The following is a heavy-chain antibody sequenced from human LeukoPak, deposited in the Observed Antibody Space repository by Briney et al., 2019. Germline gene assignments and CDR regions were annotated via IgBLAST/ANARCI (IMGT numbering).Heavy chain of an antibody. CDR2: IYYSGST. Sequence: PETLSLTCTVSGGSISSYYWSWIRQPPGKGLEWIGYIYYSGSTNYNPSLKSRVTISVDTSKNQFSLKLSSVTAADTAVYYCARGLGSGAFDYWGQGTLVTVSS. V-gene: IGHV4-59*01. CDR3: ARGLGSGAFDY. J-gene: IGHJ4*02. CDR1: GGSISSYY. D-gene: IGHD3-3*01.